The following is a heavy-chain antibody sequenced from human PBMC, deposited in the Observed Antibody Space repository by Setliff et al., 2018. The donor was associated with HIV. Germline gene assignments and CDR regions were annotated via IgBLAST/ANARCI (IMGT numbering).Heavy chain of an antibody. CDR2: IYHTGST. J-gene: IGHJ6*03. Sequence: SETLSLTCTVSGGSISSHYWSWIRQSPGKRPEWIGEIYHTGSTNYNPSLKSRVTVSIDRSKNQFSLKLSSVTAADTAVYYCARVRNGYYFQRLDYYYMDVWGKGTTVTVSS. V-gene: IGHV4-34*01. CDR1: GGSISSHY. D-gene: IGHD3-22*01. CDR3: ARVRNGYYFQRLDYYYMDV.